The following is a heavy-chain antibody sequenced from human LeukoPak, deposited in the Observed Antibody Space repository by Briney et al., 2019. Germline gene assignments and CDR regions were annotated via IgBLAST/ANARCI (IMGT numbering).Heavy chain of an antibody. D-gene: IGHD6-13*01. J-gene: IGHJ4*02. CDR2: ISAYNGNT. CDR3: ARTAAGDY. V-gene: IGHV1-18*01. Sequence: VASVKVSCKASGGTFSSYAISWVRQAPGQGLEWMGWISAYNGNTNYAQKLQGRVTMTTDTSTSTAYMELRSLRSDDTAVYYCARTAAGDYWGQGTLVTVSS. CDR1: GGTFSSYA.